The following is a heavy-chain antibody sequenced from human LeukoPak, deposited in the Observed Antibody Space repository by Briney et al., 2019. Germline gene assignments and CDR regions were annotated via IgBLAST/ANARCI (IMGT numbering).Heavy chain of an antibody. V-gene: IGHV1-69*13. D-gene: IGHD1-26*01. CDR1: GGTFSSYA. Sequence: SVKVSCKASGGTFSSYAISWVRQAPGQGLEWMRGIIPIFGTANYAQKFQGRVTITADESTSTAYMELSSLRSEDTAVYYCARGRLVGATTTFDYWGQGTLVTVSS. CDR2: IIPIFGTA. CDR3: ARGRLVGATTTFDY. J-gene: IGHJ4*02.